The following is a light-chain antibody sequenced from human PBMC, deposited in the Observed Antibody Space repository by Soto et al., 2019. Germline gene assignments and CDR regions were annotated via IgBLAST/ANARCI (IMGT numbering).Light chain of an antibody. Sequence: EIVLTQSPGTLSLSPGERATLSCRASQSVSSSYLAWYQQKPGQAPRLLIYGASSRATGIPDRFSGSGSGTDFPRTISRLEPEDFAVYYCQQDGSSPGSPLTFGGGTKVEIK. CDR1: QSVSSSY. CDR3: QQDGSSPGSPLT. V-gene: IGKV3-20*01. CDR2: GAS. J-gene: IGKJ4*01.